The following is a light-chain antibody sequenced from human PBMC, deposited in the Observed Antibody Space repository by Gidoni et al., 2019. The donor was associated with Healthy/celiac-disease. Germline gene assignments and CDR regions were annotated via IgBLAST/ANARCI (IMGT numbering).Light chain of an antibody. V-gene: IGLV2-23*02. Sequence: QSALTQPASVSGSPGQSITISCTGTSSDVASYNLVSWYHQHPGKAPKLMIYEVSKRPSGVSNRCSGSKSGNTASLTISGLQAEDEGDYYCCSYAGSSTLVFGGGTKLTVL. CDR3: CSYAGSSTLV. J-gene: IGLJ2*01. CDR1: SSDVASYNL. CDR2: EVS.